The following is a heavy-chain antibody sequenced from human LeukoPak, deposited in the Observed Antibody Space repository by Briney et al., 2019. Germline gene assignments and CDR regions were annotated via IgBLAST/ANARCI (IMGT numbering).Heavy chain of an antibody. D-gene: IGHD3-10*01. CDR2: ISGSGNFP. J-gene: IGHJ4*02. CDR1: GFTFYNYG. V-gene: IGHV3-23*01. Sequence: GGSLRLSCAASGFTFYNYGMSWVRQAPGKGLEWISAISGSGNFPYYADSVKGRFTISRDNSDNTLYLQMNILRAEDTAIYYCAREEWFGDYRRYYFDYWGQGTLVTVSS. CDR3: AREEWFGDYRRYYFDY.